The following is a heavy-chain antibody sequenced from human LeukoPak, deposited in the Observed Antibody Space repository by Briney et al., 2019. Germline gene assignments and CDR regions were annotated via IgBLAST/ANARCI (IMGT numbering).Heavy chain of an antibody. J-gene: IGHJ5*02. CDR2: IYTSGST. CDR3: ARDTTPTIFGVGDDNWFDP. D-gene: IGHD3-3*01. CDR1: GGSISSYY. Sequence: PSETLSLTCTVSGGSISSYYWSWIRQPAGKGLEWIGRIYTSGSTNYNPSLKSRVTMSVDTSKNQFSLKLSSVTAADTAVCYCARDTTPTIFGVGDDNWFDPWGQGTLVTVSS. V-gene: IGHV4-4*07.